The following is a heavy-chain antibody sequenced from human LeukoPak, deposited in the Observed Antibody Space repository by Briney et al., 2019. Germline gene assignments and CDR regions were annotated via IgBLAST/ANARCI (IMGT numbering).Heavy chain of an antibody. CDR2: ISAYNGNT. CDR3: ARVLYYDILTGYPDY. Sequence: ASVKVSCKAFGYTFTDYYMRWVRQAPGQGLEWMGWISAYNGNTNYAQKLQGRVTMTTDTSTSTAYMELRSLRSDDTAVYYCARVLYYDILTGYPDYWGQGTLVTVSS. CDR1: GYTFTDYY. V-gene: IGHV1-18*04. J-gene: IGHJ4*02. D-gene: IGHD3-9*01.